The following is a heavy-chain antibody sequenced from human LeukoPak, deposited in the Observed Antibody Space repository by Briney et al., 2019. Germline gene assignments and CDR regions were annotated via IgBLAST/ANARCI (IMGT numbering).Heavy chain of an antibody. D-gene: IGHD2-21*01. J-gene: IGHJ3*02. CDR1: GGSISSGDYS. CDR2: IYYSERT. Sequence: PSETLSLTCAVSGGSISSGDYSWGWIRQPPGKGLEWIGYIYYSERTYYNPSLKSRVTISVDTSKNQFSLKLSSVTAADTAVYYCARVERYESILDAFDIWGRGTMVTVSS. V-gene: IGHV4-30-4*07. CDR3: ARVERYESILDAFDI.